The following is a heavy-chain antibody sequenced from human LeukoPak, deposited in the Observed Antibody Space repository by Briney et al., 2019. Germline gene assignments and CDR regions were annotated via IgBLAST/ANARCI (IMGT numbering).Heavy chain of an antibody. CDR1: GYTFTDYF. V-gene: IGHV1-2*02. D-gene: IGHD1-7*01. CDR2: IKPNSVVT. Sequence: ASVRVSCKASGYTFTDYFIHWVRQAPGQGLEWMGWIKPNSVVTNYAQKFQGRVTMTRDTSISTAYMELSRLRSDDTAVYYCARLDWNYHVGVDYWGQGTLVTVSS. CDR3: ARLDWNYHVGVDY. J-gene: IGHJ4*02.